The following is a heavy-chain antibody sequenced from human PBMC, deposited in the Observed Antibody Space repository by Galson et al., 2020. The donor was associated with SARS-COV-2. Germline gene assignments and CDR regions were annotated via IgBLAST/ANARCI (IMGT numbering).Heavy chain of an antibody. D-gene: IGHD3-9*01. J-gene: IGHJ4*02. CDR2: IRGDGSEE. CDR3: SREDWQVGF. CDR1: GFTFNDFW. Sequence: GGSLRLSCAVSGFTFNDFWMSWFRQAPGKGLEWVANIRGDGSEENHVDSVKGRFFISRDNAENLLYLQMNNLRAEDTAVYYCSREDWQVGFWGQGTLVTVSS. V-gene: IGHV3-7*01.